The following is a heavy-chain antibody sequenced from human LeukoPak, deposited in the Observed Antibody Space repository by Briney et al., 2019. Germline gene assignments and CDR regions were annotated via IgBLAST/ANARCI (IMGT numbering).Heavy chain of an antibody. CDR2: ISYSGGT. V-gene: IGHV4-39*01. CDR3: ARQRYSSGWDLKDY. D-gene: IGHD6-19*01. J-gene: IGHJ4*02. Sequence: PSETLSLTCTVSGGSITSSSYYWGWIRQPPGKGLEWIGTISYSGGTYYNPSLKSRITMSVDTSKNQLSLKLSSVTAADTAVYYCARQRYSSGWDLKDYWGQGTLVTVSS. CDR1: GGSITSSSYY.